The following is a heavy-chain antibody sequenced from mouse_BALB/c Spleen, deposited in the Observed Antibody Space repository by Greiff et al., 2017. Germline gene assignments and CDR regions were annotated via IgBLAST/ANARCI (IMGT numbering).Heavy chain of an antibody. CDR3: AYRYGGEYYFDY. J-gene: IGHJ2*01. CDR1: GYSITSDYA. D-gene: IGHD2-14*01. V-gene: IGHV3-2*02. Sequence: VQLKESGPGLVKPSQSLSLTCTVTGYSITSDYAWNWIRQFPGNKLEWMGYISYSGSTSYNPSLKSRISITRDTSKNQFFLQLNSVTTEDTATYYCAYRYGGEYYFDYWGQGTTLTVSS. CDR2: ISYSGST.